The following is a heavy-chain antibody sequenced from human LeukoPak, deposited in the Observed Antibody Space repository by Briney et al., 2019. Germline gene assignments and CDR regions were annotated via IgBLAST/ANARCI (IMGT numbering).Heavy chain of an antibody. Sequence: GGSLRLSCTASGFTFSSYAMNWIRQAPGKGLEWVAVISYDGSNIYYADSVEGRFTISRDNSKNTLYLQMSSLRAEDTAVYYCAKTKKSYYDTSGYYLDYWGQGTLVTVSS. D-gene: IGHD3-22*01. V-gene: IGHV3-30*18. J-gene: IGHJ4*02. CDR2: ISYDGSNI. CDR1: GFTFSSYA. CDR3: AKTKKSYYDTSGYYLDY.